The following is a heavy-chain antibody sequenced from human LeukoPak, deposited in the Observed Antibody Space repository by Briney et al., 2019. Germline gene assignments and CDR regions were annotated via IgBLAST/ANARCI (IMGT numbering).Heavy chain of an antibody. V-gene: IGHV1-46*01. D-gene: IGHD3-9*01. Sequence: ASVKVSCKTSGYTFTSYYIHWVQQAPGQGLEWLGIINPSGGSTTYAQKFQGRVTMTTDTSTSTVYMELTSLRSDDTAVYYCARSSAYYNEADIWGQGTMVTVSS. J-gene: IGHJ3*02. CDR2: INPSGGST. CDR3: ARSSAYYNEADI. CDR1: GYTFTSYY.